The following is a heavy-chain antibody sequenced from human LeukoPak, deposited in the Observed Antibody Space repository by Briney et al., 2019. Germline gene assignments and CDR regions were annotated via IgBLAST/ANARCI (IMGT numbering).Heavy chain of an antibody. Sequence: SVKVSCKASGGTFSSYAISWVRQAPGQGLEWMGGIIPIFGTANYAQKFQGRVTITTDESTSTAYMELSSLRSEDTAVYYCAANLGSYRFLRYYYYYMDVWGKGTTVTVSS. D-gene: IGHD1-26*01. CDR1: GGTFSSYA. J-gene: IGHJ6*03. V-gene: IGHV1-69*05. CDR2: IIPIFGTA. CDR3: AANLGSYRFLRYYYYYMDV.